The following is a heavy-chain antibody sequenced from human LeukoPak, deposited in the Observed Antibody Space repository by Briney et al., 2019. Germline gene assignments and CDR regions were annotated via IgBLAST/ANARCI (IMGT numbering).Heavy chain of an antibody. Sequence: ASVKVSCKASGGTFSSYAISWVRQAPGQGLEWMGRIIPILGIANYAQKFQGRVTMTRNTSISTAYMELSSLRSEDTAVYYCARGHGDYVWGSYRLFWFDPWGQGTLVTVSS. CDR3: ARGHGDYVWGSYRLFWFDP. V-gene: IGHV1-69*04. D-gene: IGHD3-16*02. CDR1: GGTFSSYA. CDR2: IIPILGIA. J-gene: IGHJ5*02.